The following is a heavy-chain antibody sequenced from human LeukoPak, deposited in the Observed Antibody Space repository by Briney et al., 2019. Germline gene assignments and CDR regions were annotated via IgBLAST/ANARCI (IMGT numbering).Heavy chain of an antibody. CDR2: IYTSGST. D-gene: IGHD3-10*01. V-gene: IGHV4-4*07. CDR3: AREVVAYYYASGCYFDP. CDR1: GGSISSYY. J-gene: IGHJ5*02. Sequence: SETLSLTCTVSGGSISSYYWSWIRQPAGKGLEWIGRIYTSGSTNYNPSLKSRVTMSVDTSKNQFSLKLSSVTAADTAVYYCAREVVAYYYASGCYFDPWGQGTLVTVSS.